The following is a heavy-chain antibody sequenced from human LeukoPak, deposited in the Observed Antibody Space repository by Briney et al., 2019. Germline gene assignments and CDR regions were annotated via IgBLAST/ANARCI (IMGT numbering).Heavy chain of an antibody. J-gene: IGHJ4*02. Sequence: LRLSCAASGFTFSSYAMSWVRQAPGKGLEWIGYIYYSGSTYYNPSLKSRVTISVDTSKNQFSLKLSSVAAADTAVYYCARVTGDSSGYYYLDYWGQGTLVTVSS. CDR2: IYYSGST. V-gene: IGHV4-30-4*08. CDR1: GFTFSSYA. D-gene: IGHD3-22*01. CDR3: ARVTGDSSGYYYLDY.